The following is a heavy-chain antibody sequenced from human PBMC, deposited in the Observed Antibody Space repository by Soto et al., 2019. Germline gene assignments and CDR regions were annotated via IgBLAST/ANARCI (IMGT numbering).Heavy chain of an antibody. D-gene: IGHD2-2*01. Sequence: GGSLRLSCEASGFSFDYFGMTWVRQAPGKGLEWVSFISSSASYIYYADSVKGRFTISRDNAKNTLYLQMNSLRADDTAVYYCARAQYLADDAFDIWGQGAMVTVSS. J-gene: IGHJ3*02. CDR3: ARAQYLADDAFDI. CDR2: ISSSASYI. V-gene: IGHV3-21*01. CDR1: GFSFDYFG.